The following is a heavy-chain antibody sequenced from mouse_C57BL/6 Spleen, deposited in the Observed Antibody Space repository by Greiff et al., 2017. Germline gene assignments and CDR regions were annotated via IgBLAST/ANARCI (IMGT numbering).Heavy chain of an antibody. Sequence: VQLKESEGGLVQPGSSMKLSCTASGFTFSDYYMAWVRQVPEKGLEWVANINYDGSSTYYLDSLKSRFIISRDNAKNILYLQMSSLKSEDTATYYCARDHYGGAMDYWGQGTSVTVSS. CDR1: GFTFSDYY. J-gene: IGHJ4*01. D-gene: IGHD1-2*01. CDR3: ARDHYGGAMDY. V-gene: IGHV5-16*01. CDR2: INYDGSST.